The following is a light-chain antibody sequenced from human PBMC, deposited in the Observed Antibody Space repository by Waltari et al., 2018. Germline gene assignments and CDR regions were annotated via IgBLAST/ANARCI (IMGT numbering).Light chain of an antibody. CDR1: QSIRGN. Sequence: EVLMTQPPATLSVSPGERATLSCRASQSIRGNLAWYQQKPGQAPRLVIYAASTRSTGIPARFSGSGSGTDFTLTITGLQSEDFAVYYCQQYHYWPPWTFGQGTTVEI. CDR2: AAS. J-gene: IGKJ1*01. V-gene: IGKV3-15*01. CDR3: QQYHYWPPWT.